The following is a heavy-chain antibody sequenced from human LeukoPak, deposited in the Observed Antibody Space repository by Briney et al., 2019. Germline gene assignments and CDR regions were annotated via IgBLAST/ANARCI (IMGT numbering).Heavy chain of an antibody. V-gene: IGHV1-46*01. D-gene: IGHD5-18*01. J-gene: IGHJ4*02. CDR1: GYTFTSYY. CDR2: SNPSVGST. CDR3: ARGGSGYSYGYRFDY. Sequence: ASVKVSCKASGYTFTSYYMHWVRQAPGQGLEWMGISNPSVGSTSYAQKFQGRVTMTRDTSTSTVYMELSSLRSEDTAVYYCARGGSGYSYGYRFDYWGQGTLVTVSS.